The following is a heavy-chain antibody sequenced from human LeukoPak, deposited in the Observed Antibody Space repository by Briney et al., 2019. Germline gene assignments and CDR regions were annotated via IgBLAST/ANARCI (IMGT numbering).Heavy chain of an antibody. D-gene: IGHD6-13*01. CDR2: IYYSGST. J-gene: IGHJ6*02. CDR3: ARRAAAGVNYYYYGTDV. V-gene: IGHV4-39*01. Sequence: SETLSLTCTVSGVSISSSSYYWGWIRQPPGKGLEWIGSIYYSGSTYYNPSLKSRVTISVDTSKNQFSLKLSSVTAADTAVYYCARRAAAGVNYYYYGTDVWGQGTTVTVSS. CDR1: GVSISSSSYY.